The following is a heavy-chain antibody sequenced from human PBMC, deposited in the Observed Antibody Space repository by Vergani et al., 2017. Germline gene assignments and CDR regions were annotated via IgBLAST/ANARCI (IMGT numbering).Heavy chain of an antibody. V-gene: IGHV3-30*02. CDR1: GFTLSKYD. CDR2: IQFDGSNQ. D-gene: IGHD3-16*01. Sequence: QVQLVESGGGVVQRGGSLRLSCATSGFTLSKYDMPWIRQGPGKGLEFVAFIQFDGSNQYYADSVKGRFTLSRDFSKNTLYLQMNSLRTDDTATYYCAKHFRGWGIDYWGQGTQVIVSS. J-gene: IGHJ4*02. CDR3: AKHFRGWGIDY.